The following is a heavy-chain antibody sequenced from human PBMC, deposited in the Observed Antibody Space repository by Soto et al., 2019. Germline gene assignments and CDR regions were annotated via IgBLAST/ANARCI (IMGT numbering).Heavy chain of an antibody. CDR1: GGTFSSYA. J-gene: IGHJ6*02. CDR2: IITIFGTA. D-gene: IGHD3-10*01. CDR3: ARDRITMVRGVQYYYYYYGMDV. Sequence: SVKVSCKASGGTFSSYAISWVRQAPGQGLEWMGGIITIFGTANYAQKFQGRVTITADESTSTAYMELSSLRSEDTAVYYCARDRITMVRGVQYYYYYYGMDVWGQGTTVTVSS. V-gene: IGHV1-69*13.